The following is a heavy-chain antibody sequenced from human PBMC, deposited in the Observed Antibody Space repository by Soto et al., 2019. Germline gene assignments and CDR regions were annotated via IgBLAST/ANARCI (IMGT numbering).Heavy chain of an antibody. CDR1: ELD. CDR2: NRNKADSYNT. CDR3: ATGVVGAAAF. V-gene: IGHV3-72*01. D-gene: IGHD1-26*01. Sequence: ELDIGRIIKATGKGLQWVGRNRNKADSYNTEYAASVKGRFTISRDDSKNSLYLQMNSLKTVDLAVYYCATGVVGAAAFWRQGTLVTVSS. J-gene: IGHJ4*02.